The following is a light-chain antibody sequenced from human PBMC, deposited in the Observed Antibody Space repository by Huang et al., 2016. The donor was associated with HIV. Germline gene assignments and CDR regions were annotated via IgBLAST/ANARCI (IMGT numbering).Light chain of an antibody. Sequence: EILLTQSPGTLSLSPGEGATLSCRASRSISSSYLAWYQPKPGQAPRLLLYGASNRATAIPDRFSGSGSGTDFALTINRLEPEDFAVYYCQQYGSSPYTFGQGTKLEIK. CDR1: RSISSSY. CDR2: GAS. V-gene: IGKV3-20*01. J-gene: IGKJ2*01. CDR3: QQYGSSPYT.